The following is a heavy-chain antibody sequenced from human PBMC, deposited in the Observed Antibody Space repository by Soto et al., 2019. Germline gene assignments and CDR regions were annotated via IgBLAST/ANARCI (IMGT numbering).Heavy chain of an antibody. Sequence: EVQLVESGGGLVQPGGSLRLSCAASGFTVSSNYMSWVRQAPGKGLEWVSVIYSGGSTYYADSVKGRFTISRENSKNTLYLQMNSQRGEDTAVYYCAREQFLEWLSVYYFDYWGQGTLVTVSS. CDR2: IYSGGST. CDR3: AREQFLEWLSVYYFDY. J-gene: IGHJ4*02. CDR1: GFTVSSNY. V-gene: IGHV3-66*01. D-gene: IGHD3-3*01.